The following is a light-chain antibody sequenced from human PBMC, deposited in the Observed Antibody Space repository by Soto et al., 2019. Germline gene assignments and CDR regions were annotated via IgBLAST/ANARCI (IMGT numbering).Light chain of an antibody. CDR1: QSISSN. J-gene: IGKJ2*01. Sequence: EIVMTQSPAILSVSPGERATLSCRANQSISSNLAWYQQKPGQAPRLLIYGAATRATGIPARFSGSGSGTDFTLTINRLESEDFAVYYCQQYGSSPGTFGQGTKVDIK. V-gene: IGKV3-15*01. CDR3: QQYGSSPGT. CDR2: GAA.